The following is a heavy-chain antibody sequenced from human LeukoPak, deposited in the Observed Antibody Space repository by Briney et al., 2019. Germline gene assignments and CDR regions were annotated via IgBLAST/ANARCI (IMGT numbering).Heavy chain of an antibody. CDR1: GFTFSSYG. CDR2: ISGSGGST. CDR3: AKGRDYYGSGSYLFDY. Sequence: GGTLRLSCAASGFTFSSYGMSWVRQAPGKGLEWVSAISGSGGSTHYADSVKGRFAISRDNSKNTLYLQMNSLRAEDTAVYYCAKGRDYYGSGSYLFDYWGQGTLVTVSS. D-gene: IGHD3-10*01. J-gene: IGHJ4*02. V-gene: IGHV3-23*01.